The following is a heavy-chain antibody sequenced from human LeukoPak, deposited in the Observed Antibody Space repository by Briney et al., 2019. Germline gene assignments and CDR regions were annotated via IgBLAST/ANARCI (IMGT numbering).Heavy chain of an antibody. CDR2: INPSGGSM. CDR1: GYTFTSYY. Sequence: ASVKVSCKASGYTFTSYYMHWVRQGPGQGLEWMGIINPSGGSMTYAQKFRGRVTMTRDTSTSTVYMELSSLRSEDTAVYYCAIGQLWAGGDYWGQGTLVTVSS. V-gene: IGHV1-46*01. CDR3: AIGQLWAGGDY. D-gene: IGHD5-18*01. J-gene: IGHJ4*02.